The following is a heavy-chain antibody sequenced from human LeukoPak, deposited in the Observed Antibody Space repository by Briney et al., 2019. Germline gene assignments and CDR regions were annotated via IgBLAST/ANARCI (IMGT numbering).Heavy chain of an antibody. D-gene: IGHD2-2*01. Sequence: GGSLRLSCAASGFTFSSYAMSWVRQAPGKGLEWVSAISGSGGSTYYADSVKGRFTISRDNSKNTLYLQMNSLRAEDTAVYYCAKSPSYCSSTICSWFDYWGQGTLVTVSS. CDR2: ISGSGGST. J-gene: IGHJ4*02. CDR3: AKSPSYCSSTICSWFDY. CDR1: GFTFSSYA. V-gene: IGHV3-23*01.